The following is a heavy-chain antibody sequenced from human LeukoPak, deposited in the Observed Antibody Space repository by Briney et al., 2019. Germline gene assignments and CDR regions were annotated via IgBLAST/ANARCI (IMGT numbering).Heavy chain of an antibody. V-gene: IGHV3-30*18. CDR2: ISYDGTNK. Sequence: GGSLRLSCAASGFTFSAYGLHWVRQAPGKGLEWAALISYDGTNKYYADSVKGRFTISRDNSKNTLYLQINSQRAEDTAVYYCAKDRDSGYDYTAFDFDSWGQGTLVTVSS. CDR1: GFTFSAYG. CDR3: AKDRDSGYDYTAFDFDS. D-gene: IGHD5-12*01. J-gene: IGHJ4*02.